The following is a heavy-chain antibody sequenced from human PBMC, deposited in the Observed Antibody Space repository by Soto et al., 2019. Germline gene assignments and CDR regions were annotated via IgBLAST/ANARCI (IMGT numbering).Heavy chain of an antibody. J-gene: IGHJ4*02. CDR1: GFTFSSYA. V-gene: IGHV3-23*01. CDR3: AKERYAVAGPSIDY. D-gene: IGHD6-19*01. Sequence: EVQLLESGGNLVQPGGSLRLSCAASGFTFSSYAMSWVRQAPGKGLEWVSAISGSGGSKYYADSVKGRFTLSRDSSKLTLYLQMHSLRADDTAVYYCAKERYAVAGPSIDYWGQGTLVTVSS. CDR2: ISGSGGSK.